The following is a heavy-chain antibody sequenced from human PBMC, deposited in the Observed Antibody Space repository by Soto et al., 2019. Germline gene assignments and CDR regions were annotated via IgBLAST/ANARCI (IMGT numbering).Heavy chain of an antibody. CDR3: ARGSSIAGLYYGMDV. J-gene: IGHJ6*02. Sequence: SETLSLTCTVSGGSISSSSYYWSWIRQHPGKGLEWIGYNYYSGITYYNPSLKSRVTISLDTSKNQFSLKLSSVTAADTAVYYCARGSSIAGLYYGMDVWGQGTTVTVSS. V-gene: IGHV4-31*03. D-gene: IGHD6-6*01. CDR1: GGSISSSSYY. CDR2: NYYSGIT.